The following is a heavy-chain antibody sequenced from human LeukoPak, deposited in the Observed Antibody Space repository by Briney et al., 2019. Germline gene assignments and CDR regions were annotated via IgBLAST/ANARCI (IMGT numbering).Heavy chain of an antibody. CDR1: GFTFSNYW. V-gene: IGHV3-74*01. D-gene: IGHD4-17*01. CDR2: ISYDGSST. J-gene: IGHJ6*03. CDR3: ARDPYNGYYGDDYYYYMDV. Sequence: GGSLRLSCAASGFTFSNYWMHWVRQAPGKGLVWVSRISYDGSSTNYADSVKGRFTISRDNAKNPLSLQMNSLRAEDTAVYYCARDPYNGYYGDDYYYYMDVWGKGTTVTISS.